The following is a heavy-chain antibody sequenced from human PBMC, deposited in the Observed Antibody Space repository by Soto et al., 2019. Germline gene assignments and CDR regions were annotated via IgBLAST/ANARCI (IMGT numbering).Heavy chain of an antibody. CDR1: GYSYTSYW. D-gene: IGHD4-17*01. V-gene: IGHV5-51*01. CDR3: VRRAEGRPGDGDYDVALDV. J-gene: IGHJ6*02. CDR2: INPADSET. Sequence: PGESLKISCKGSGYSYTSYWIGWVLQRPGRGLEWMGIINPADSETNYRPSFQGQVTISADRSTSTAFLQWRTLKASDTAMYYCVRRAEGRPGDGDYDVALDVWGQGTTDTVSS.